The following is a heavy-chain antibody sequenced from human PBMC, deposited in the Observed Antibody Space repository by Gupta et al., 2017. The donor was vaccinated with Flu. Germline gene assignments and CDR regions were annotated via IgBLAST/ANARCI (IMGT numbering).Heavy chain of an antibody. CDR3: AKLTYGYNCDWDYYGMDV. CDR2: INSGGDGR. Sequence: MTWVRQAPGKGLEWVSTINSGGDGRFYVDAVKGRFTISRDNSKNTLYLQMNSLRAADTAVYYCAKLTYGYNCDWDYYGMDVWGQVTTVTVS. V-gene: IGHV3-23*01. J-gene: IGHJ6*02. D-gene: IGHD3-9*01.